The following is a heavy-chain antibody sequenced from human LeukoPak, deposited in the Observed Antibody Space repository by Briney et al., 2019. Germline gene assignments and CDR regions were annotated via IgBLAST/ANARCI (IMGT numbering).Heavy chain of an antibody. CDR3: AKDQRDYDFWSGYYSDY. CDR2: ISGSGGST. D-gene: IGHD3-3*01. V-gene: IGHV3-23*01. Sequence: GGSLRLSCAASGFTFSSYAMNWVRQAPGKGLEWVSSISGSGGSTYYAESVKGRFTISRDNSKNMLYVQMNSLRAEDTAVYYCAKDQRDYDFWSGYYSDYWGQGTLVTVSS. J-gene: IGHJ4*02. CDR1: GFTFSSYA.